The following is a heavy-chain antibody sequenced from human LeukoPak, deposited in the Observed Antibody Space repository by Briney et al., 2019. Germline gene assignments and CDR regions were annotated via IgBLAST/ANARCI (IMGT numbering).Heavy chain of an antibody. D-gene: IGHD6-13*01. Sequence: SETLSLTCTVSGGSISSYYWSWIRQPPGKGLEWIGYIYYSGSTNYNPSLKSRVTISVDTSKNQFSLKLSSVTAADTAVYYCASEGSSSWYPNWFDPWGQGTLVTVSS. CDR1: GGSISSYY. V-gene: IGHV4-59*08. J-gene: IGHJ5*02. CDR2: IYYSGST. CDR3: ASEGSSSWYPNWFDP.